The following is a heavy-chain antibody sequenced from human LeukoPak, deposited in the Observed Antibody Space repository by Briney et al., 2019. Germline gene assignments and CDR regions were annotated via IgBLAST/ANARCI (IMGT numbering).Heavy chain of an antibody. D-gene: IGHD1-26*01. V-gene: IGHV4-4*02. J-gene: IGHJ4*02. CDR2: VHKSGST. CDR3: AKEIVGAPTPGAY. Sequence: SETLSLTCAVSTDSITSNWWRWVRQPPGKGLEWIGEVHKSGSTNYYPSLQSRVTISIDKSKNQIALELTSVTAADTAVHYCAKEIVGAPTPGAYWGQGILVTVSS. CDR1: TDSITSNW.